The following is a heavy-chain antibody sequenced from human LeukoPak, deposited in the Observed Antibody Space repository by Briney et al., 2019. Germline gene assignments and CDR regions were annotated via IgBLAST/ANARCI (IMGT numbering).Heavy chain of an antibody. J-gene: IGHJ5*02. CDR3: ARVHRAYQLLSPFDP. V-gene: IGHV3-21*01. CDR1: GFTVNTYT. D-gene: IGHD2-2*01. CDR2: ISSSSAYI. Sequence: GGSLRLSCTASGFTVNTYTMNWVRQAPGKGLEWVSSISSSSAYIYYADSVKGRFTISRDNADNSLYLQMNSLRPEDTAVYYCARVHRAYQLLSPFDPWGQGTLVTVSS.